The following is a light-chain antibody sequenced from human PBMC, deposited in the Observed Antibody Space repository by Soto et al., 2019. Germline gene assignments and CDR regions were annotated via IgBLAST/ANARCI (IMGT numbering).Light chain of an antibody. CDR3: QQYNNYWT. J-gene: IGKJ1*01. CDR2: RAS. Sequence: DIQMTQSPSTLSASVGDRGTFTCRASQTINSWLAWYQQIPGKAPKLLIYRASSLQSGVPSRFSGSGSGTEFTLTISTLEPDDFATYYCQQYNNYWTFGQGTKVEIK. CDR1: QTINSW. V-gene: IGKV1-5*03.